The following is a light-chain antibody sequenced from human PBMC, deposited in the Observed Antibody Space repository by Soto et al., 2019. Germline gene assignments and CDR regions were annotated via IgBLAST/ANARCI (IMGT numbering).Light chain of an antibody. CDR3: QQFSSYPLT. V-gene: IGKV3-20*01. Sequence: EIVWTQSPGTLSLSPGERATLSCRASQGIGDTLAWYQQKRGQAPRLLIYGASNRATGIPDRFSGSGSGTDFTLTISRLEPEDFAVYYCQQFSSYPLTFGGGTKVDI. CDR1: QGIGDT. J-gene: IGKJ4*01. CDR2: GAS.